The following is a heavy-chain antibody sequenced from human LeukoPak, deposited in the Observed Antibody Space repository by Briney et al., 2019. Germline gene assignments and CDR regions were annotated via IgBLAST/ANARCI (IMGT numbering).Heavy chain of an antibody. J-gene: IGHJ4*02. CDR2: IYYSGSN. CDR1: GGSISSGGFY. V-gene: IGHV4-30-4*01. D-gene: IGHD3-10*01. Sequence: SETLSLTCTVSGGSISSGGFYWTWIRQPPGKGLEWIGYIYYSGSNYYNPSLKSRVTISVDTSKNQFSLKLSSVTAADTAVYYCARGPLLAPFDYWGQGTLVTVSS. CDR3: ARGPLLAPFDY.